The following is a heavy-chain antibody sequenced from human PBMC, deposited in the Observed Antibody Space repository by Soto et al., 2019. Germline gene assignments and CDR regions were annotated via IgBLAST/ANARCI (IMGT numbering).Heavy chain of an antibody. V-gene: IGHV3-23*01. CDR2: ISGSGGST. J-gene: IGHJ4*02. CDR1: GFTFSSYA. Sequence: EVQLLESGGGLVQPGGSLRLSCAASGFTFSSYAMSWVRQAPGKGLEWVSGISGSGGSTYYADSVKGRFTISRDNSKNTLYLQMNSLRAEDTVVYYCAKDSRLGYCTNGVCYPDYWGQGTLVTVSS. CDR3: AKDSRLGYCTNGVCYPDY. D-gene: IGHD2-8*01.